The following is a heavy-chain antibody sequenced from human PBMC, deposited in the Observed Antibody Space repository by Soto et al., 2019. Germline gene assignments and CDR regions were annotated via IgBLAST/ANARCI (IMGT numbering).Heavy chain of an antibody. V-gene: IGHV4-59*01. CDR1: GGSISTYY. D-gene: IGHD2-15*01. CDR3: ARDGGYCSGGSCYSGRYYYYYMDV. J-gene: IGHJ6*03. Sequence: SETLSLTCTVSGGSISTYYWSWIRQPPGKGLEWIGYIYFSGSTNHNPSLKSRLTISVDTSKNQFSLKLSSVTAADTAVYYCARDGGYCSGGSCYSGRYYYYYMDVWGKGTTVTVSS. CDR2: IYFSGST.